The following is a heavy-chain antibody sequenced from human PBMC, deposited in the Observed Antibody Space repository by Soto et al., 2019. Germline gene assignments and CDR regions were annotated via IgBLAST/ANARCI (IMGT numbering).Heavy chain of an antibody. CDR1: GFTFSNAW. Sequence: GGSLRLSCAASGFTFSNAWMSWVRQAPGKGLEWVGRIKSKTDGGTTDYAAPVKGRFTISRDDSKNTLYLQMNSLKTEDTAVYYCTTEIYDFWSGHYGFWGQGTLVTVSS. D-gene: IGHD3-3*01. J-gene: IGHJ4*02. CDR3: TTEIYDFWSGHYGF. CDR2: IKSKTDGGTT. V-gene: IGHV3-15*01.